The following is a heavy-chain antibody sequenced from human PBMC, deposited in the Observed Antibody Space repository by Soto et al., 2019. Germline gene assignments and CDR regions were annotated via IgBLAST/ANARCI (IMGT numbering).Heavy chain of an antibody. Sequence: QVQLVESGGGVVQPGRSLRLSCAASGFTFSSYAMHWVRQAPGKGLEWVAVISYDGSNKYYADSVKGRFTISRDNSKNTLDLQMNSLRAEDTAVYYCAKEYSSSSWARIWWGQGTLVTVSS. V-gene: IGHV3-30-3*01. D-gene: IGHD6-6*01. CDR1: GFTFSSYA. CDR3: AKEYSSSSWARIW. CDR2: ISYDGSNK. J-gene: IGHJ4*02.